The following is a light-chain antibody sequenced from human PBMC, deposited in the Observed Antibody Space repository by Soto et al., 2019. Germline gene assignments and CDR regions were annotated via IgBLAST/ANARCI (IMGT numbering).Light chain of an antibody. Sequence: EVVMTQSPATLSVSPGERATLSCRASQRISSNLAWYQQRPGQAPRLFIYGASTRAPGIPARFSGSGSETEFTLTISSLQSEDFAVYYCQHYNNWPPWTFGQGTKVEIK. CDR1: QRISSN. J-gene: IGKJ1*01. V-gene: IGKV3-15*01. CDR3: QHYNNWPPWT. CDR2: GAS.